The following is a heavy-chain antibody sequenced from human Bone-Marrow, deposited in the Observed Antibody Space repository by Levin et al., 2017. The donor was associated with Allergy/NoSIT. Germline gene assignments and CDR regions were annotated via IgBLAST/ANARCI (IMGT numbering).Heavy chain of an antibody. J-gene: IGHJ3*02. CDR2: ISPIFGTA. CDR3: AREGFKVGTAIDI. Sequence: GGSLRLSCKASGGTFSTYTITWVRQAPGQGLEWMGEISPIFGTANYAQKFQGRVTISADRSTSTAYMELTSLRYDDTAFYYCAREGFKVGTAIDIWGQGTMVIVSS. CDR1: GGTFSTYT. D-gene: IGHD1-26*01. V-gene: IGHV1-69*06.